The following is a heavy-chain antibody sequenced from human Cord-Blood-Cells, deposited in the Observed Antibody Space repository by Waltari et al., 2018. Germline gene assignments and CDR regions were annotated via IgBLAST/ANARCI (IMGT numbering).Heavy chain of an antibody. V-gene: IGHV4-39*01. J-gene: IGHJ4*02. CDR2: IYYSGST. D-gene: IGHD3-10*01. Sequence: PSETLSLTCTVSGGSISSSSYYWGWIRQPPGKGLEWIGSIYYSGSTYYNPSLKSRVTISVDTSKNQFSLKLSFVTAADTAVYYCASYSSGSYYNGNFAYWGQGTLVTVSS. CDR3: ASYSSGSYYNGNFAY. CDR1: GGSISSSSYY.